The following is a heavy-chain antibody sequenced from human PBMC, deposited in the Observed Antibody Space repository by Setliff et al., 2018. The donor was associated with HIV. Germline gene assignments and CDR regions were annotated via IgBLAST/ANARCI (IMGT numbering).Heavy chain of an antibody. Sequence: PGGSLRLSCAGSGFTFSHKNMNWVRQAPGKGLEWVSVITPSSTETYYADSVKGRLTISRDDSKNTLSLQIDALRAENTAVYYCARALYGNDSLLDSWGQGALVTVSS. D-gene: IGHD2-8*01. CDR2: ITPSSTET. J-gene: IGHJ4*02. CDR3: ARALYGNDSLLDS. CDR1: GFTFSHKN. V-gene: IGHV3-21*01.